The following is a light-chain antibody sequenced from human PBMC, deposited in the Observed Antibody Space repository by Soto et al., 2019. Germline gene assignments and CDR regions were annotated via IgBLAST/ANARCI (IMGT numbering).Light chain of an antibody. V-gene: IGKV1-5*03. Sequence: DIQMTQSPSTLSASVGDRVTITCRASQSISSWLAWYQQKPGKAPKLLIYKASSLESGVPSRVTGRGSGTEFTLTISILQPDDFAAYYCQQYSSLWTFGQGPKVEIK. CDR2: KAS. J-gene: IGKJ1*01. CDR1: QSISSW. CDR3: QQYSSLWT.